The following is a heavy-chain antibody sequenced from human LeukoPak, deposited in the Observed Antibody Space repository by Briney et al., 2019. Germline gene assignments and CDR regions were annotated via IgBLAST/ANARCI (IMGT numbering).Heavy chain of an antibody. CDR3: ARQGDGYDFYYFDS. Sequence: SETLSLTCPVSGGSIRSYYWSWIRQSPGKGLEWIGYIHSSGSTNYNPSLKSRVTISVDTSKNHFPLKLSSVTAADTAVYYCARQGDGYDFYYFDSWGQGTLVTVSS. D-gene: IGHD5-12*01. CDR2: IHSSGST. CDR1: GGSIRSYY. V-gene: IGHV4-4*09. J-gene: IGHJ4*02.